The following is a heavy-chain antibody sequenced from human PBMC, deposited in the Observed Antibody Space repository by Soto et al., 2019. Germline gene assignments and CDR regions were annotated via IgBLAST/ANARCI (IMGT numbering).Heavy chain of an antibody. J-gene: IGHJ3*01. V-gene: IGHV3-23*01. CDR3: TWSLVARDAFDE. Sequence: PGGSLRLSCEASGFIFSDHAMSWVRQAPGKGLEWVSAISGNGDRTYYADSVKGRFTVSRDNSKNTLYLDMNTVTADDTALYYCTWSLVARDAFDEWGQGTMVTVSS. CDR1: GFIFSDHA. D-gene: IGHD5-12*01. CDR2: ISGNGDRT.